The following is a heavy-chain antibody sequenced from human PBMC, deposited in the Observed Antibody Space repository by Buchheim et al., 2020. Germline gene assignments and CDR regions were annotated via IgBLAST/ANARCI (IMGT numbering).Heavy chain of an antibody. CDR3: ATISTGV. CDR1: GFTFSSYS. J-gene: IGHJ4*02. V-gene: IGHV3-21*01. D-gene: IGHD3-10*01. Sequence: EVQLVESGGGLVKPGGSLRLSCAASGFTFSSYSMNWVRQAPGKGLEWVSAISSSSAYIYYADSVKGRFTISRDNAKRSLYLQMISLRVEDTAVFYCATISTGVWGQGTL. CDR2: ISSSSAYI.